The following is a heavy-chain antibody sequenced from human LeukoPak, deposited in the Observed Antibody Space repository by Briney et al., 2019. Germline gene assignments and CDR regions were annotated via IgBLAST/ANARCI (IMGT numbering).Heavy chain of an antibody. J-gene: IGHJ4*02. V-gene: IGHV1-3*01. CDR1: GYTITGYA. Sequence: GASVKVSCKASGYTITGYALHWVRQAPGQRLEWMGWINAGNGNTRYSQKFQGRVTITRDTSASTAYMELNSLSSEDTALYYCARDEDYWGQGTLVTVSP. CDR2: INAGNGNT. CDR3: ARDEDY.